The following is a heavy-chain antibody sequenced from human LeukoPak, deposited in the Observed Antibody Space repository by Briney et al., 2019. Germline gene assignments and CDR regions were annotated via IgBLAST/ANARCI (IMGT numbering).Heavy chain of an antibody. CDR3: ARHGRRDGYNYYFDY. J-gene: IGHJ4*02. CDR1: GGPISSSSYY. CDR2: IYYSGST. Sequence: SESLCLTCTVSGGPISSSSYYWGWIRQPPAKGLERIGSIYYSGSTYYNPSLKSRVTISVDTSKTPFSLKLSSVTAADTAVYYCARHGRRDGYNYYFDYWGQGTLVTVSS. V-gene: IGHV4-39*01. D-gene: IGHD5-24*01.